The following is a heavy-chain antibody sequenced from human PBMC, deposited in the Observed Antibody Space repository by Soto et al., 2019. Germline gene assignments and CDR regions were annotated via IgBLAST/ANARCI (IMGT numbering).Heavy chain of an antibody. V-gene: IGHV4-31*03. CDR3: AREGYCTNGVCKGHYYYYGMDV. Sequence: PSATLSLTCTVSGGSISSGGYYWSWIRQHPWKGLEWIGYIYYSGSTYYNPSLKSRVTISVDTSKNQFSLKLSSVTAADTAVYYCAREGYCTNGVCKGHYYYYGMDVWGQGTTVTVSS. D-gene: IGHD2-8*01. CDR2: IYYSGST. CDR1: GGSISSGGYY. J-gene: IGHJ6*02.